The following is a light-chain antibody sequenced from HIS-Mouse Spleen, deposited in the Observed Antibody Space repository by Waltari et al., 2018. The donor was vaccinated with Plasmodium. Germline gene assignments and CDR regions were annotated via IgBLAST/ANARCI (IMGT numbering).Light chain of an antibody. V-gene: IGLV3-9*01. Sequence: YALTQPLPASVAPGQTAGLTCGGHNTGSKKVHWYQQNPGQAPVLVIYRDSNRPSGIPERFSGANSGNTATLTISRAQAGDEADYYCQVWDSSTVFGGGTKLTVL. CDR1: NTGSKK. CDR2: RDS. J-gene: IGLJ3*02. CDR3: QVWDSSTV.